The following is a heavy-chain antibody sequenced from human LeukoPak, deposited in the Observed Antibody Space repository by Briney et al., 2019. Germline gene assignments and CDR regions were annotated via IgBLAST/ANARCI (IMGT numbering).Heavy chain of an antibody. CDR3: ARNVGWYTYDT. D-gene: IGHD6-19*01. Sequence: SETLSLTCTVSGGSLNIHYWSWNRQPPGEGLEWIGYIHGSGHTHYDTSLRGRATISEDTSKNQFFLQLTSVTAADTAIYYCARNVGWYTYDTWGQGSLVTVSS. V-gene: IGHV4-59*08. J-gene: IGHJ5*02. CDR2: IHGSGHT. CDR1: GGSLNIHY.